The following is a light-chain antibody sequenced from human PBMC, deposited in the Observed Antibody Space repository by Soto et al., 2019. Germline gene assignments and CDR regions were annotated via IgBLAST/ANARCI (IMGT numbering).Light chain of an antibody. CDR1: SSDVGSYNL. J-gene: IGLJ1*01. Sequence: QSALTQPASVSGSPGQSITISCTGTSSDVGSYNLVSWYQQHPGKAPKLMIYEGSKRPSGVSNRFSGSKSGNTASLTISGLQAEDEADYYCCSYAGSSTYVFGTGNKVTLL. CDR2: EGS. CDR3: CSYAGSSTYV. V-gene: IGLV2-23*01.